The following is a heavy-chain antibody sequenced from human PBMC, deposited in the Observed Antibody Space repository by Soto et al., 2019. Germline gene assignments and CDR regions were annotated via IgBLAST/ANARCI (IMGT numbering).Heavy chain of an antibody. CDR1: GFTFSGSV. V-gene: IGHV3-73*01. J-gene: IGHJ5*02. CDR3: TRHEVDATGWYLNWFDP. CDR2: IRTKPNNYAT. Sequence: GSLRLSCAASGFTFSGSVLHWVRQASGKGLEWVGLIRTKPNNYATTYAASVKGRFTISRDDSKNTAYLLMNSLKTADTAICYCTRHEVDATGWYLNWFDPWGQGTQVTV. D-gene: IGHD6-19*01.